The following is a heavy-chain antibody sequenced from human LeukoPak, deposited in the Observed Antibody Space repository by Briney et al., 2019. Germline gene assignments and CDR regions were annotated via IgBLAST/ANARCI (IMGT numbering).Heavy chain of an antibody. D-gene: IGHD1-26*01. CDR1: GGTFSSYA. Sequence: SVKVSCKASGGTFSSYAISWVRQAPGQGLEWMGGIIPIFGTANYAQKFQGRVTITTDESTSTAYMELSSLRSEDTAVYYCARGYRGSYYLLDWFDPWGQGTLVTVSS. V-gene: IGHV1-69*05. CDR3: ARGYRGSYYLLDWFDP. CDR2: IIPIFGTA. J-gene: IGHJ5*02.